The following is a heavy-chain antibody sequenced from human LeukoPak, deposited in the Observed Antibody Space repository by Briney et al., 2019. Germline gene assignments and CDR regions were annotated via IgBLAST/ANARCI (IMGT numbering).Heavy chain of an antibody. CDR1: GGSFSGYY. Sequence: SETLSLTCVVYGGSFSGYYWSWIRQPPGKGLEWIGEINHSGSTNYNPSLKSRVTISVDTSKNQFSLKLSSVTAADTAVYHCARGLHRGYYFDYWGQGTLVTVSS. D-gene: IGHD3-10*01. CDR3: ARGLHRGYYFDY. CDR2: INHSGST. V-gene: IGHV4-34*01. J-gene: IGHJ4*02.